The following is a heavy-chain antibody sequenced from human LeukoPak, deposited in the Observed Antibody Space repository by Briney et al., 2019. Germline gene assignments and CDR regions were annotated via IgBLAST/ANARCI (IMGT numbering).Heavy chain of an antibody. CDR1: GFTFSSYG. V-gene: IGHV3-30*18. CDR3: AKDRYGDYRSSFDY. D-gene: IGHD4-17*01. J-gene: IGHJ4*02. Sequence: GGSLRLSSAASGFTFSSYGMHWVRQAPGKGLEWVAVISYDGSNKYYADSVKGRFTISRDNSKNTLYLQMNSLRAEDTAVYYCAKDRYGDYRSSFDYWGQGTLVTVSS. CDR2: ISYDGSNK.